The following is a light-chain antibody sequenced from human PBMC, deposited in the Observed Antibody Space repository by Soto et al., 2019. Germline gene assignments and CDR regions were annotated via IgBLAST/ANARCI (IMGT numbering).Light chain of an antibody. CDR1: QGISNY. V-gene: IGKV1-27*01. Sequence: DIQMTQSPYSLSASVGDRVTITCRASQGISNYLAWYQQKPGKVPKLLIYAASTLQSGVPSRFSGIGSGTDFTLTISSLQPKDVATYYCRQSSSTPSTIRQGTRLEIK. CDR2: AAS. CDR3: RQSSSTPST. J-gene: IGKJ5*01.